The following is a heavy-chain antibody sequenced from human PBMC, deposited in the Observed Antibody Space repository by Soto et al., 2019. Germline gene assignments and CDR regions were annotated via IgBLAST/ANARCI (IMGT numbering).Heavy chain of an antibody. J-gene: IGHJ6*02. CDR3: ARYCSGGSCYPYGMDV. CDR2: IYHSGST. Sequence: PSETLSLTCAVSGGSISSGSYSWSWIRQPPGKGLEWIGYIYHSGSTYYNPSLKSRVTISVDRSKNQFSLKLSSVTAADTAVYYCARYCSGGSCYPYGMDVWGQGTTVTVSS. V-gene: IGHV4-30-2*01. CDR1: GGSISSGSYS. D-gene: IGHD2-15*01.